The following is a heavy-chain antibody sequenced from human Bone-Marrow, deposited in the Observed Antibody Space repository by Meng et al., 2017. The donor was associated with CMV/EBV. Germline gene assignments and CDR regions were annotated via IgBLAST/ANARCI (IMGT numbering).Heavy chain of an antibody. J-gene: IGHJ4*02. Sequence: SETLSLTCTVSGGSVSSGSYHWSWIRQPPGKGLEWIGFIYDSGSTNYNPSLKSRVTISKDTSKNQLSLKLTFVTAADTAVYFCARDSMGSLDYWGQGALVTVSS. V-gene: IGHV4-61*01. D-gene: IGHD1-26*01. CDR1: GGSVSSGSYH. CDR3: ARDSMGSLDY. CDR2: IYDSGST.